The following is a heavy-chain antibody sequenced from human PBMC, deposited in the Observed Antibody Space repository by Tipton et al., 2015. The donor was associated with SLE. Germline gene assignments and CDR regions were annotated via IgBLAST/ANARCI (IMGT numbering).Heavy chain of an antibody. Sequence: LRLSCTVSDGSISDYYWTWIRQPAGEGLEWIGRIYASGSTNYNPSLRSRATISVGTSKNQFSLKLDSVTAADTAVYYCARGEGYYGSGSYQGWFDPWGQGTLVTVSS. V-gene: IGHV4-4*07. CDR2: IYASGST. CDR1: DGSISDYY. J-gene: IGHJ5*02. CDR3: ARGEGYYGSGSYQGWFDP. D-gene: IGHD3-10*01.